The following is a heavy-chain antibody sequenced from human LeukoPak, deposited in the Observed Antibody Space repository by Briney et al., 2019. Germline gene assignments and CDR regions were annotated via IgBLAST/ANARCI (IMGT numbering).Heavy chain of an antibody. V-gene: IGHV1-69*05. Sequence: SVKVSCKASGGTFSSYAISWVRQAPGQGLEWMGRIIPIFGTANYAQKFQGRVTITTDESTSTAYMELSSLRSEDTAVYYCASGYDSSGYYYGYFDYWDQGTLVTVSS. CDR2: IIPIFGTA. CDR1: GGTFSSYA. J-gene: IGHJ4*02. D-gene: IGHD3-22*01. CDR3: ASGYDSSGYYYGYFDY.